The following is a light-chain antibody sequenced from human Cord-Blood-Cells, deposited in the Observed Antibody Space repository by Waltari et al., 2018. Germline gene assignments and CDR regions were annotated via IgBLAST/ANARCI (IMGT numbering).Light chain of an antibody. CDR2: AAS. CDR3: QQYYSYPIT. V-gene: IGKV1-8*01. CDR1: QGISSY. Sequence: AIRITQSPSSLSASTGDRVTITCRASQGISSYLAWYQQKPGKAPKLLIYAASTWQSGVPSRFSGSGSGTDFTLTISGLQSEDCATYYCQQYYSYPITFGQGTRLEIK. J-gene: IGKJ5*01.